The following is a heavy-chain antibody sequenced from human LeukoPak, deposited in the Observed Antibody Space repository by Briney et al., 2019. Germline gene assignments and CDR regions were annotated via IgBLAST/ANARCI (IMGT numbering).Heavy chain of an antibody. V-gene: IGHV3-9*01. J-gene: IGHJ4*02. CDR2: ISWNSGSI. D-gene: IGHD6-13*01. CDR3: AKDRYSSSWYFFDY. CDR1: GFTFDDYA. Sequence: GGSLRLSCAASGFTFDDYAMPWVRQAPGKGLEWVSGISWNSGSIGYADSVKGRFTISRDNAKNSLYLQMNSLRAEDTALYYCAKDRYSSSWYFFDYWGQGTLVTVSS.